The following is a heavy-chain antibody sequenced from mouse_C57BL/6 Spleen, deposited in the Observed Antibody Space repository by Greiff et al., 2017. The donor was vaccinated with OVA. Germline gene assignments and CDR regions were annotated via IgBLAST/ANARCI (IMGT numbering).Heavy chain of an antibody. V-gene: IGHV5-6*02. CDR2: ISSGGSYT. J-gene: IGHJ4*01. Sequence: EVKVVESGGDLVKPGGSLKLSCAASGFTFSSYGMSWVRQTPDKRLEWVATISSGGSYTYYPDSVKGRFTISRDNAKNTLYLQMSSLKSEDTAMYYCARRPNAMDYWGQGTSVTVSS. CDR3: ARRPNAMDY. CDR1: GFTFSSYG.